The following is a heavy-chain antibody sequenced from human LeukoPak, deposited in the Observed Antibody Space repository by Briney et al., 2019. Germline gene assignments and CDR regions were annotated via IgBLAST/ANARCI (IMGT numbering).Heavy chain of an antibody. Sequence: GSLRLSCEASGFTFSNYAMHWVRQAPGKGLEWVAVTSYDGSNKYYADSVKGRFTISRDNSKNTLYLQMSSLRAEDTSVYYCARDFSGSGDWYFDLWGRGTQVTVSS. J-gene: IGHJ2*01. CDR1: GFTFSNYA. D-gene: IGHD3-10*01. CDR3: ARDFSGSGDWYFDL. V-gene: IGHV3-30*04. CDR2: TSYDGSNK.